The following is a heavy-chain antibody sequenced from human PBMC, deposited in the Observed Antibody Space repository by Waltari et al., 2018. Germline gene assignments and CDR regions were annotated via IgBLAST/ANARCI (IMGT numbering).Heavy chain of an antibody. J-gene: IGHJ5*02. CDR2: IYYSGST. CDR3: ARDSGYYDFWSGRYGWFDP. V-gene: IGHV4-59*01. CDR1: GGSISSYY. Sequence: QVQLQESGPGLVKPSETLSLTCTVSGGSISSYYWSWIRQPPGKGLEWIWYIYYSGSTNYNPSLKSRVTISVDTSKNQFSLKLSSVTAADTAVYYCARDSGYYDFWSGRYGWFDPWGQGTLVTVSS. D-gene: IGHD3-3*01.